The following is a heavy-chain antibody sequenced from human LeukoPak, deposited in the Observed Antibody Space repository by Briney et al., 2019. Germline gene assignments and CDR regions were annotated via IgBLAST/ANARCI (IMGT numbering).Heavy chain of an antibody. V-gene: IGHV3-15*01. CDR2: IKSKTDGGTT. CDR1: GFTLSNAW. CDR3: TTEGSY. Sequence: GGSLRLSCAASGFTLSNAWMSGVRQAPGKGLECVGHIKSKTDGGTTDYAAPVKGRFSIKRHDSKNTLYRQMSSVKTEGTGVYYCTTEGSYWGQGTLVTVSS. J-gene: IGHJ4*02.